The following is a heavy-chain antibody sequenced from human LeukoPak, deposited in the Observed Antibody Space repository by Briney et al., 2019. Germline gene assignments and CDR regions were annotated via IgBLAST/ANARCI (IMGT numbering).Heavy chain of an antibody. D-gene: IGHD5-18*01. CDR1: GGSISSSSYY. Sequence: SETLSLTCTVSGGSISSSSYYWGWIRQPPGKGLEWIGSIYYSGSTYYNPSLKSRVTISVDTSKNQFSLKLSSVTAADTAVYYCARNGYSYGYRLYYGMDVWGQGTTVTVSS. CDR3: ARNGYSYGYRLYYGMDV. J-gene: IGHJ6*02. CDR2: IYYSGST. V-gene: IGHV4-39*07.